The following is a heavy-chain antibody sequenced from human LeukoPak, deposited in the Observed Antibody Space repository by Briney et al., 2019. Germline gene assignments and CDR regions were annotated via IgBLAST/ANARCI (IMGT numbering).Heavy chain of an antibody. V-gene: IGHV4-4*07. J-gene: IGHJ6*03. CDR3: ARSIPRGYSYVFYYYYMDV. CDR1: GGSISSYY. CDR2: IYTSGST. Sequence: SETLSLTCTVSGGSISSYYWSWIRQPAGKGLEWIGRIYTSGSTNYNPSLKSRVTMSVDTSKNQFSLKLSSVTAADTAVYYCARSIPRGYSYVFYYYYMDVWGKGTTVTISS. D-gene: IGHD5-18*01.